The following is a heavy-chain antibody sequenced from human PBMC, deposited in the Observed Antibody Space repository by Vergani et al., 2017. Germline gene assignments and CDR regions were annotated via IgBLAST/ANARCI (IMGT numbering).Heavy chain of an antibody. V-gene: IGHV3-23*01. D-gene: IGHD3-3*01. Sequence: EVQLLESGGGLVQPGGSLRLSCAASGFTFSSYAMSWVRQAPGKGLEWVSAISGSGGSTYYADSVKGRFTISRDNSKNTLYLQMNSLRAEDTAVYYCAKDILYYDFWSGYYTGNDAFDIWGRGTMVTVSS. CDR3: AKDILYYDFWSGYYTGNDAFDI. J-gene: IGHJ3*02. CDR1: GFTFSSYA. CDR2: ISGSGGST.